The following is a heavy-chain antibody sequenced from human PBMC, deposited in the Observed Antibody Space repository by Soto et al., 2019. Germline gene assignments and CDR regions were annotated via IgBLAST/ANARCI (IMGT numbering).Heavy chain of an antibody. CDR2: FDPEDGET. D-gene: IGHD3-3*01. CDR1: GYTLTELS. V-gene: IGHV1-24*01. CDR3: ATDFSYYDLWSSPPADN. Sequence: ASLKVCCKVSGYTLTELSMHWVRQAPGKGLEWMGGFDPEDGETIYAQKFQGRVTMTEDTSTDTAYMELSSLRSEDTAVYYCATDFSYYDLWSSPPADNWGQGTLVTVSS. J-gene: IGHJ4*02.